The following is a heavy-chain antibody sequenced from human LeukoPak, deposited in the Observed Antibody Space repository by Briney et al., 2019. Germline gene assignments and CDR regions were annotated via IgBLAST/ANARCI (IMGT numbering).Heavy chain of an antibody. J-gene: IGHJ4*02. Sequence: SETLSLTCAVYGGPLSDYYWSWIRQPPGKGLEWIGEINRSGSTNYNPSLESRVTISVDTSRNQFSLELTSVTAADTAVYYCARAPKIAVPGAPPGKNWGQGTLVTVSS. CDR3: ARAPKIAVPGAPPGKN. CDR1: GGPLSDYY. CDR2: INRSGST. V-gene: IGHV4-34*01. D-gene: IGHD6-19*01.